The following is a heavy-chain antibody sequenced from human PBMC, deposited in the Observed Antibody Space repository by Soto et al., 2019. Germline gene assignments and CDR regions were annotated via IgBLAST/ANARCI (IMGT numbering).Heavy chain of an antibody. CDR2: INPEGGDT. D-gene: IGHD7-27*01. J-gene: IGHJ5*02. CDR3: ARGQLGIGGNNWFDP. CDR1: GYTLTELS. V-gene: IGHV1-24*01. Sequence: ASVKVSCKVSGYTLTELSMHWVRQAPGKGLEWMGWINPEGGDTNYAQKFQGRVTMTGDTSISTAYMELGRLRSDDTAVYYCARGQLGIGGNNWFDPWGQGTLVTAPQ.